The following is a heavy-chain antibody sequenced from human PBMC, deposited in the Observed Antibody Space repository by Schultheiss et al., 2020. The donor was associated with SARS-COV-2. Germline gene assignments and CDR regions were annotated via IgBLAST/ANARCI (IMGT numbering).Heavy chain of an antibody. V-gene: IGHV4-34*01. CDR3: ARVNVVVVAAYYFDY. CDR2: INHSGST. Sequence: SQTLSLTCAVYGGSFSGYYWSWIRQPPGKGLEWIGEINHSGSTNYNPSLKSRVTISVDTSKNQFSLKLSSVTAADTAVYYCARVNVVVVAAYYFDYWGQGTMVTVSS. J-gene: IGHJ4*03. D-gene: IGHD2-15*01. CDR1: GGSFSGYY.